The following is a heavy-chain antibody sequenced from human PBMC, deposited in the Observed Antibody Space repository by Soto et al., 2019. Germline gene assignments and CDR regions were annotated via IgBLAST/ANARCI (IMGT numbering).Heavy chain of an antibody. D-gene: IGHD3-3*01. CDR3: AREPPVLRFLEWLPMEDY. V-gene: IGHV3-21*01. J-gene: IGHJ4*02. Sequence: GGSLRLSCAASGFTFSSYSMNWVRQAPGKGLEWVSSISSSSSYIYYADSVKGRFTISRDNAKNSLYLQVNSLRAEDTAVYYCAREPPVLRFLEWLPMEDYRGQGTLVTVSS. CDR2: ISSSSSYI. CDR1: GFTFSSYS.